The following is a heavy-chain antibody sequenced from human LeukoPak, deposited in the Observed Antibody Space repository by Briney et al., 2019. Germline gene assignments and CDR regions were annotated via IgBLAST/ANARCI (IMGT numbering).Heavy chain of an antibody. CDR1: GFTFSSYG. CDR3: ASDSNY. CDR2: ISYDGSNK. Sequence: GRSLRLSCAASGFTFSSYGMHWVRQAPGKGLEWVAVISYDGSNKYYADSAKGRFTISRDNSKNTLYLQMNSLRSEDTAVYYCASDSNYWGQGTLVTVSS. J-gene: IGHJ4*02. V-gene: IGHV3-30*03.